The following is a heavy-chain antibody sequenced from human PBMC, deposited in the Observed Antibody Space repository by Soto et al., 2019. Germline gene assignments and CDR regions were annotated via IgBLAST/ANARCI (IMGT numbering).Heavy chain of an antibody. CDR1: GGTFSSYA. Sequence: QVQLVQSGAEVKKPGSSVKVSCKASGGTFSSYAISWVRQAPGQGLVWMGGIIPIFGTSNYAQKFQGRVTITAAESTSTAYMELSSLRSEDTAVYYCARGHIAGTGSEGDYYYYYGMDVWGPGTKVTGSS. V-gene: IGHV1-69*12. CDR2: IIPIFGTS. CDR3: ARGHIAGTGSEGDYYYYYGMDV. D-gene: IGHD6-13*01. J-gene: IGHJ6*02.